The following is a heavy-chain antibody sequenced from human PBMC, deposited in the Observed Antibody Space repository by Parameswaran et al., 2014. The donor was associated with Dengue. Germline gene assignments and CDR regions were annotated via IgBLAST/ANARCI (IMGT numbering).Heavy chain of an antibody. CDR3: ARVRGYRRNDAFDI. CDR2: ISYDGSNK. V-gene: IGHV3-30*04. CDR1: GFTFSSYA. D-gene: IGHD5-12*01. J-gene: IGHJ3*02. Sequence: GGSLRLSCAASGFTFSSYAMHWVRQAPGKGLEWVAVISYDGSNKYYADSVKGRFTISRDNSKNTLYLQMNSLRAEDTAVYYCARVRGYRRNDAFDIWGQGTMVTVSS.